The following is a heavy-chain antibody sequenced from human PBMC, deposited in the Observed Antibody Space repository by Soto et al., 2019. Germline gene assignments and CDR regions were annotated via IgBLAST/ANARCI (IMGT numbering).Heavy chain of an antibody. V-gene: IGHV1-3*01. CDR3: ARMYYYDSSGYYYFFDP. D-gene: IGHD3-22*01. CDR2: INAGNGNT. J-gene: IGHJ5*02. CDR1: GYTFTSYA. Sequence: ASVKVSCKASGYTFTSYAMHWVRQAPGQRLEWMGWINAGNGNTKYSQKFQGRVTITRDTSASTAYMELSSLRSEDTAVYYCARMYYYDSSGYYYFFDPWGQGTLVTVSS.